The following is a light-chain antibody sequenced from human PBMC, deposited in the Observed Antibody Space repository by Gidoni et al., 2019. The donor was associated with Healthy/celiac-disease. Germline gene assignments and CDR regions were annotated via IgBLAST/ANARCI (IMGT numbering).Light chain of an antibody. Sequence: QSALTQPPSASGPPGQPATISCPGTSSDVGGYNYVSWYQQHPGKAPKLMIYEVSKRPSGVPDRYSGSKSGNTASLTVSGLQAEDEADYYCSSYAGSNNLIFGGGTKLTVL. CDR3: SSYAGSNNLI. J-gene: IGLJ2*01. CDR1: SSDVGGYNY. V-gene: IGLV2-8*01. CDR2: EVS.